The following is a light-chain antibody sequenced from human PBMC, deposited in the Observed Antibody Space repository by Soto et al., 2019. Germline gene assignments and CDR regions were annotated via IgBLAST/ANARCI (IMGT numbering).Light chain of an antibody. V-gene: IGKV3-15*01. CDR3: QQYNNWPSLT. J-gene: IGKJ4*01. CDR1: QSVSSN. CDR2: GAS. Sequence: EIVMTQSPATVSVSPGERATLSCRASQSVSSNLAWYQQKPGQAPRLLIYGASTRATGIPARFSGSGSGTEFTLTISSLQSEDFAVYYCQQYNNWPSLTFGGGTRWIS.